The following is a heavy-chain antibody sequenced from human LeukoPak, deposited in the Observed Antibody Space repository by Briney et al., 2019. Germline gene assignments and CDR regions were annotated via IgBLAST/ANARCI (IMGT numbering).Heavy chain of an antibody. J-gene: IGHJ3*02. CDR3: ARGYSGYDPDAFDI. CDR2: IYSGGST. V-gene: IGHV3-53*01. Sequence: AGGSLRLSCAASGFTVSSNYMSWVRQAPGKGLEWVSVIYSGGSTYYADSVKGRFTISRDNSKNTLYLQMNSLRAEDTAVYYCARGYSGYDPDAFDIWGQGTMVTVSS. D-gene: IGHD5-12*01. CDR1: GFTVSSNY.